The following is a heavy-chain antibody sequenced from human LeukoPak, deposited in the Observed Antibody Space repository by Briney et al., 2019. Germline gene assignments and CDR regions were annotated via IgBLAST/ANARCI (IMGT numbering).Heavy chain of an antibody. V-gene: IGHV4-34*01. D-gene: IGHD6-6*01. Sequence: SETLSLTCAVHGGSFSGYYWSWIRQPPGKGLEWIGEINHSGSTNYNPSLKSRVTISVDTSKNQFSLKLSSVTAADTAVYYCARGGSIAARLWGRYYYMDVWGKGTTVTVSS. CDR2: INHSGST. J-gene: IGHJ6*03. CDR1: GGSFSGYY. CDR3: ARGGSIAARLWGRYYYMDV.